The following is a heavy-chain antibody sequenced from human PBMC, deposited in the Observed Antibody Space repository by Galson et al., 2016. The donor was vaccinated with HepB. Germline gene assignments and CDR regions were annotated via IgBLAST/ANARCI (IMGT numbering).Heavy chain of an antibody. CDR3: AKEAWRGFFDF. CDR1: GFTFRTYA. CDR2: ISNSGANT. Sequence: SLRLSCAASGFTFRTYAMNWVRQAPGKGLEWVSSISNSGANTYYADSVKGRFTISRDNANNTLSLQMNSLRADDTAVYYCAKEAWRGFFDFWGQGALVTVSS. D-gene: IGHD5-12*01. J-gene: IGHJ4*02. V-gene: IGHV3-23*01.